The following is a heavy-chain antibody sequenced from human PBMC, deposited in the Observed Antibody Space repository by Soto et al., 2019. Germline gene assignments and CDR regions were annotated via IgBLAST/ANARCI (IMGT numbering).Heavy chain of an antibody. V-gene: IGHV1-69*04. CDR3: ARDRDCSGGSCYSVAAFDI. D-gene: IGHD2-15*01. CDR1: GGTFSSYT. Sequence: ASVKVSCKASGGTFSSYTISWVRQAPGQGLEWMGRIIPILGIANYAQKFQGRVTITADKSTSTAYMELSSLRSEDTAVYYCARDRDCSGGSCYSVAAFDIWGQGTMVTVSS. CDR2: IIPILGIA. J-gene: IGHJ3*02.